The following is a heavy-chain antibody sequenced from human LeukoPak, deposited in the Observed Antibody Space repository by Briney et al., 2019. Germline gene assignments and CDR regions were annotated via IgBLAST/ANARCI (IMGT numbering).Heavy chain of an antibody. CDR2: INPNSGGT. CDR1: GYTFTDYY. Sequence: ASVKVSFKASGYTFTDYYMHWVRQAPGQGLEWMGWINPNSGGTNYAQKFQGRVTMTRDTSISTAYMELSRLRSDDTAVYYCARNTAMVIGLFDYWGQGTLVTVSS. D-gene: IGHD5-18*01. CDR3: ARNTAMVIGLFDY. J-gene: IGHJ4*02. V-gene: IGHV1-2*02.